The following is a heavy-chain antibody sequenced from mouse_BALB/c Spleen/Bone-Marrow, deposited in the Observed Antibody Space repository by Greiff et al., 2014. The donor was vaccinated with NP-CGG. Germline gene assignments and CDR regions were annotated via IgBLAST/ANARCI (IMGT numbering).Heavy chain of an antibody. CDR1: GFNIKDTY. J-gene: IGHJ3*01. V-gene: IGHV14-3*02. CDR2: IDPANGNT. Sequence: EVQLQQSGAELVKPGASVKLSCTASGFNIKDTYMHWVKQRPEQCLEWIGRIDPANGNTKYDPKFQGKATITTDTSSNTAYLQLRSLTSEDTAVYYCARYDYRYSWFAYWGQGTLVTVSA. CDR3: ARYDYRYSWFAY. D-gene: IGHD2-14*01.